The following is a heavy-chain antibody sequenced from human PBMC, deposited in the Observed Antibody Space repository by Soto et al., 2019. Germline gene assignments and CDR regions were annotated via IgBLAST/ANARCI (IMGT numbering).Heavy chain of an antibody. V-gene: IGHV4-34*01. D-gene: IGHD6-13*01. Sequence: SDTLSLTCAVYGGSFSGYYWSWTRQPPGKGLEWIGEINHSGSTNYNPSLKSRVTISVDTSKNQFSLKLSSVTAADTAVYYCARGLRYSSSCLRRLVNWFDPWGQGTLVS. CDR2: INHSGST. J-gene: IGHJ5*02. CDR1: GGSFSGYY. CDR3: ARGLRYSSSCLRRLVNWFDP.